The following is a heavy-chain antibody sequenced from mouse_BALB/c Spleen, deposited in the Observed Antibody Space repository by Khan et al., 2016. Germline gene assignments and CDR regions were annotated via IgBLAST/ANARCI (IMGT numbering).Heavy chain of an antibody. CDR1: GYSITSDYA. V-gene: IGHV3-2*02. Sequence: EVQLQESGPGLVKPSQSLSLTCTVTGYSITSDYAWNWIRQFPGNKLEWMGYISYSGSTSYNPSLKSRISITRDTSKNQFFLQLNSVTTEYTATDYGASLYYRGPLYYFDYWGQGTTLTVSS. J-gene: IGHJ2*01. CDR3: ASLYYRGPLYYFDY. D-gene: IGHD2-14*01. CDR2: ISYSGST.